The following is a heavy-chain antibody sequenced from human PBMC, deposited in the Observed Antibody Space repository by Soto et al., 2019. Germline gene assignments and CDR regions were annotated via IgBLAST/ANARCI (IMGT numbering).Heavy chain of an antibody. CDR1: GYTFTSYY. CDR2: INPSGGST. V-gene: IGHV1-46*01. J-gene: IGHJ5*02. Sequence: ASVKVSCKASGYTFTSYYMHWVRQAPGQGLEWMGIINPSGGSTSYAQKFQGRVTMTRDTSTSTVYMELSSLRSEDTAVYYCARDLRVSTVTTTDNWFDPWGQGTLVTVS. CDR3: ARDLRVSTVTTTDNWFDP. D-gene: IGHD4-17*01.